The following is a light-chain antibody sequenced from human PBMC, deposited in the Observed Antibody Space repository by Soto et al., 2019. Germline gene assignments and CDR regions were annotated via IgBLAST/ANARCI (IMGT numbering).Light chain of an antibody. CDR2: GAS. J-gene: IGKJ1*01. CDR1: QSVSNNY. Sequence: EIVLTQSPGTLSLSPGERDTRSCRASQSVSNNYLAWYQQKPGQAPRLLIYGASNRATGIPDRFSGSGSGTDFTLTISRLEPEDFAVYYCQQYGSSGTFGQGTKVDIK. V-gene: IGKV3-20*01. CDR3: QQYGSSGT.